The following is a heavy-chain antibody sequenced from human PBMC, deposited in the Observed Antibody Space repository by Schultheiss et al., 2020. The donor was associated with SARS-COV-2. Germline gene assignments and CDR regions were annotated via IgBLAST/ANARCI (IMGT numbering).Heavy chain of an antibody. J-gene: IGHJ4*02. V-gene: IGHV1-2*02. Sequence: ASVKVSCKASGYNLIGYYLHWVRQAPGQGLEWMGWINPYTGDTNYAERFQGRVTMTRDTSISTGYMELRILTSDDTAVYYCARGEGRIDGPYFDYWGQGTLVTVSS. CDR2: INPYTGDT. CDR1: GYNLIGYY. D-gene: IGHD2-15*01. CDR3: ARGEGRIDGPYFDY.